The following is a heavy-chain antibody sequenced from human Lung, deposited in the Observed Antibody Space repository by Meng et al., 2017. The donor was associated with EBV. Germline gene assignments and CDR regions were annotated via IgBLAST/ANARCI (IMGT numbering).Heavy chain of an antibody. J-gene: IGHJ4*02. CDR3: ARNYYFDY. Sequence: QLQLLDSGPGLVKPSETLSLTCHVSGGSISSSSYYWGWIRQPPGKGLEWIGSISHSGSTYYNPSLKSRVTISVDTSKNQFSLKLSSVTAADTAVYYCARNYYFDYWGQGTLVTVFS. CDR2: ISHSGST. CDR1: GGSISSSSYY. V-gene: IGHV4-39*07.